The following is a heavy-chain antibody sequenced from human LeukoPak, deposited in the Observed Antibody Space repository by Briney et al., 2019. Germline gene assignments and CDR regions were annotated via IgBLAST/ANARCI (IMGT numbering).Heavy chain of an antibody. CDR1: GFSLSSYA. J-gene: IGHJ4*02. Sequence: PGGCLRLSCVASGFSLSSYAMSWVRQAPGKGLGWVSAIGGSGGSTYYADSVKGRFTISRNNSKNTLYLQMNSLRAEDTAVYYCAKDPTYYYGSGSYPDYWGQGTLVTVSS. V-gene: IGHV3-23*01. CDR2: IGGSGGST. CDR3: AKDPTYYYGSGSYPDY. D-gene: IGHD3-10*01.